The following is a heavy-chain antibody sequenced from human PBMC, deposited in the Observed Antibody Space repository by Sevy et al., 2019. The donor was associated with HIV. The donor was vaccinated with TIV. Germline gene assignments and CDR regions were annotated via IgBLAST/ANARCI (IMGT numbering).Heavy chain of an antibody. Sequence: ETLSLTCTVSGGSINSFYWSWIRQPPGKGLEWLGYIYNSGSTFYNPSLKSRVSISADTSKNQFSLRLSSVTAADTAVYYCARGYYDGSGSYYNHGFDIWGQGTMVTVSS. CDR3: ARGYYDGSGSYYNHGFDI. CDR2: IYNSGST. J-gene: IGHJ3*02. D-gene: IGHD3-10*01. V-gene: IGHV4-59*01. CDR1: GGSINSFY.